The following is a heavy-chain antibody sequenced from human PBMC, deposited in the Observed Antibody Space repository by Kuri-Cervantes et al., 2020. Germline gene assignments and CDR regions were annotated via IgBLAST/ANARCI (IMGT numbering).Heavy chain of an antibody. CDR1: GGSFSGYY. V-gene: IGHV4-59*01. J-gene: IGHJ4*02. D-gene: IGHD6-19*01. CDR2: IYYTGTP. Sequence: SETLSLTCAVYGGSFSGYYWAWIRQPPGKGLEWLGYIYYTGTPHYSPSLKSRVTISLDKSWNQFSLSLTSVTAADTAVYYCTRDRSGWYENDFWGQGTLVTVSS. CDR3: TRDRSGWYENDF.